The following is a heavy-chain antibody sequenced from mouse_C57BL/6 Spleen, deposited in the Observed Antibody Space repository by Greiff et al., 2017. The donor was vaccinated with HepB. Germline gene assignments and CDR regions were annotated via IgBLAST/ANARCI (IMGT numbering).Heavy chain of an antibody. D-gene: IGHD2-2*01. V-gene: IGHV1-15*01. CDR2: IDPETGGT. CDR1: GYTFTDYE. J-gene: IGHJ4*01. CDR3: TGGYHYLGDY. Sequence: QVQLQQSGAELVRPGASVTLSCKASGYTFTDYEMHWVKQTPVHGLEWIGAIDPETGGTAYNQKFKGKAILTADKSSSTAYMELRSLTSEDSAVYYCTGGYHYLGDYWGQGTSVTVSS.